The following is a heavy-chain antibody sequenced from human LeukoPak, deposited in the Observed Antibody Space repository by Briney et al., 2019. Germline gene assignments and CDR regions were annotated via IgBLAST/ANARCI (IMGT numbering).Heavy chain of an antibody. V-gene: IGHV3-23*01. CDR1: GFTFSSYA. Sequence: PGGSLRLSCAASGFTFSSYAMSWVRQSPGKGLEWVSAISGSGGSTYYADSVKGRFTISRDNSKNTLYLQMNSLRAEDMAVYYCAKDVGMTTVVTYYFDYWGEGTLVTVSS. CDR3: AKDVGMTTVVTYYFDY. D-gene: IGHD4-23*01. J-gene: IGHJ4*02. CDR2: ISGSGGST.